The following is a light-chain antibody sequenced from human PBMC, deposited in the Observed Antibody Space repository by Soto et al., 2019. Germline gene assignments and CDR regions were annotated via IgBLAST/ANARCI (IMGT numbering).Light chain of an antibody. V-gene: IGKV1-8*01. J-gene: IGKJ1*01. CDR2: AAS. CDR1: QGISSY. CDR3: QHYGRASAPWT. Sequence: IRVNKSPSSLSASKGDRVTITCRASQGISSYLAWYQQKPGKAPKLLIYAASTLQSGVPSRFSGSGSGTDFTLTISSLQPEDVATYYCQHYGRASAPWTFGQGALV.